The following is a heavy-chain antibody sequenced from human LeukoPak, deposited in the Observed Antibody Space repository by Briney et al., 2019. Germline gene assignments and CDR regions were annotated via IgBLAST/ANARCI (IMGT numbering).Heavy chain of an antibody. D-gene: IGHD6-19*01. CDR1: GFTFSSYA. J-gene: IGHJ4*02. Sequence: PGGSLRLSCAASGFTFSSYAMHWVRQAPGKGLEWGAVISYDGSNKYYADSVKGRFTISRDNSKNTLYLQMNSLRAEDTAVYYCARDKAVAGTRFDYWGQGTLVTVSS. V-gene: IGHV3-30-3*01. CDR3: ARDKAVAGTRFDY. CDR2: ISYDGSNK.